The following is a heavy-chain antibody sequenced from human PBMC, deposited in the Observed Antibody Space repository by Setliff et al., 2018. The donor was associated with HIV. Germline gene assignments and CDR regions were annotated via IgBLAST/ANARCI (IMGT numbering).Heavy chain of an antibody. V-gene: IGHV1-69*04. CDR3: ARVNSDAFDV. Sequence: SVKVSCKASGYTFTSDYIHWVRQAPGQGLEWLGRIVPLLGVPDYAQKFQGRVTFTADRSTSTAYMELSSLRSEDTAVYYCARVNSDAFDVWGQGTKVTVS. CDR1: GYTFTSDY. CDR2: IVPLLGVP. J-gene: IGHJ3*01.